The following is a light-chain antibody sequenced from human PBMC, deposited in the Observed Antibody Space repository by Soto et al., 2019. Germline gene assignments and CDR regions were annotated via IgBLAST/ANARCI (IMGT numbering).Light chain of an antibody. CDR2: WAS. Sequence: DIVMTQSPDSLALSLCESFTINCKSSQSVLYSSNNRNYLAWYQQKPGQPPKLLIYWASTRESGVPDRFSGSGYGTDFTLTISSLQAEDVAVYYCQQYYSTPPAFGQGTKVDI. CDR3: QQYYSTPPA. CDR1: QSVLYSSNNRNY. V-gene: IGKV4-1*01. J-gene: IGKJ1*01.